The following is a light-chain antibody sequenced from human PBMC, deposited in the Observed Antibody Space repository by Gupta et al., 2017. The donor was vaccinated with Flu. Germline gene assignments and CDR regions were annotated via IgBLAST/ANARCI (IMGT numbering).Light chain of an antibody. Sequence: DIQMTQSPSTLSASVGDRVTITCRASQSISSWLAWYQQKPGKAPKLLIYKASNLESGVPSRFSGSGSGTEFTLTSSSLQPGDFATYYCQQYNTYSGTFGQGTKVEIK. J-gene: IGKJ1*01. CDR1: QSISSW. V-gene: IGKV1-5*03. CDR2: KAS. CDR3: QQYNTYSGT.